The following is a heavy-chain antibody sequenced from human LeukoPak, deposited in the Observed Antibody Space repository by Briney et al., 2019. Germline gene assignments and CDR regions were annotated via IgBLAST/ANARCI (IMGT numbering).Heavy chain of an antibody. D-gene: IGHD1-26*01. CDR1: GFTFDHYG. CDR2: INWNGGST. J-gene: IGHJ4*02. V-gene: IGHV3-20*04. Sequence: PGGSLRLSCAASGFTFDHYGMSWVRQAPGKGLEWVSGINWNGGSTGCADSVKGRFTISRDNAKNSLYLQMNSLRAEDTALYYCARKGLGGELGGFDYWGQGTLVSVSS. CDR3: ARKGLGGELGGFDY.